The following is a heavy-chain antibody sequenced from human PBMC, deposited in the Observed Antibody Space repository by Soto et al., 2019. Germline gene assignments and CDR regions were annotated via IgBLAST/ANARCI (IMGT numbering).Heavy chain of an antibody. J-gene: IGHJ6*02. V-gene: IGHV4-59*01. CDR2: ISYSGST. CDR1: GGSISSSF. CDR3: ARGHRAMEYYYYYGMDV. D-gene: IGHD5-18*01. Sequence: SETLSLTCSVSGGSISSSFWSWIRQPPGKELEWIGYISYSGSTTYNPSLKSRITLSVDTSKNQFSLRVASVTAAVTAVYYCARGHRAMEYYYYYGMDVWGQGTTVTVSS.